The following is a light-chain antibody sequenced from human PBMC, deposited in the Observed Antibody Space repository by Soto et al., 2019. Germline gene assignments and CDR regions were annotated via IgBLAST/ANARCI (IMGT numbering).Light chain of an antibody. V-gene: IGKV3-20*01. CDR2: GAS. Sequence: EIVLMQSPGTLSLSPGERATLSCRASQSINNRYLAWYQQKPGQAPRLLIYGASSRATGIPDRFSGSGSGTDFTLTISRLEPEDFAVYYCQQFGSSPGFTFGPGTKVDMK. CDR1: QSINNRY. CDR3: QQFGSSPGFT. J-gene: IGKJ3*01.